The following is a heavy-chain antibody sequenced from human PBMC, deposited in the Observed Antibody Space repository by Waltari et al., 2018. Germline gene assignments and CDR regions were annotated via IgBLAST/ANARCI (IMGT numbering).Heavy chain of an antibody. J-gene: IGHJ4*02. V-gene: IGHV1-69*01. Sequence: QVQLVQSGAEVKKPGASVQVSCKASGGTISSYALPWVPQAPGQGLEWMGGIIPIFGTANYAQKFQGRVTITADESTSTAYMELSSLRSEDTAVYYCARNMVVAAINYFDYWGQGTLVTVSS. D-gene: IGHD2-15*01. CDR1: GGTISSYA. CDR2: IIPIFGTA. CDR3: ARNMVVAAINYFDY.